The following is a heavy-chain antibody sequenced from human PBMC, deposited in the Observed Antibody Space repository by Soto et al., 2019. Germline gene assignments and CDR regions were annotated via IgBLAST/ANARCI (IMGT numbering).Heavy chain of an antibody. V-gene: IGHV1-69*13. Sequence: GASVKVSCKASGGTFSSYAISWVRQAPGQGLEWMGGIIPIFGTANYAQKFQGRVTITADESTSTAYMELSSLRSEDTAVYYCARAAQAYYYDSSGYPNWFDPWGQGTLVTVSS. CDR2: IIPIFGTA. CDR1: GGTFSSYA. D-gene: IGHD3-22*01. J-gene: IGHJ5*02. CDR3: ARAAQAYYYDSSGYPNWFDP.